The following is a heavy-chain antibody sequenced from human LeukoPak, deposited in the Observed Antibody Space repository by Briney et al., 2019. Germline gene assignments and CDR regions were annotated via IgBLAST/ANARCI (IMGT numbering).Heavy chain of an antibody. V-gene: IGHV4-34*01. D-gene: IGHD6-13*01. CDR2: INHSGST. J-gene: IGHJ6*03. Sequence: SETLSLTCAVYGGSFSGYYWSWIRQPPGKGLEWIGEINHSGSTNYNPSLKSRVTISVDTSKNQFSLKLSSVTAADTAVYYCARGRRKLVYYYYYYMDVWGKGTTVTVSS. CDR3: ARGRRKLVYYYYYYMDV. CDR1: GGSFSGYY.